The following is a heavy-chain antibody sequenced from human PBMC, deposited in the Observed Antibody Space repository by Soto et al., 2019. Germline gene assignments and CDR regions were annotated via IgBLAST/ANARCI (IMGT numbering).Heavy chain of an antibody. CDR1: GFSLTGYY. J-gene: IGHJ6*02. CDR3: ARERNQGISHGMDV. V-gene: IGHV1-2*02. CDR2: INPNTGGT. Sequence: AAVKVSCKASGFSLTGYYYHWIRAASGQGLEWLGWINPNTGGTTYAQKFQGRVTLTCDTSINTAYMELSSLRPDDTAMYYCARERNQGISHGMDVWGQGTSVTVSS. D-gene: IGHD4-4*01.